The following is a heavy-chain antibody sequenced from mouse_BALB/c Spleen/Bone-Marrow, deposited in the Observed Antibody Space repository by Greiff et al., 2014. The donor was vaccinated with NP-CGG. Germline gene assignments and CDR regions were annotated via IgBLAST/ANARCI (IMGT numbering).Heavy chain of an antibody. D-gene: IGHD2-2*01. CDR3: ARALEGGYYYAMDY. J-gene: IGHJ4*01. Sequence: VQLEESGAELVKPGASVKLSCKASGYTFTSYWMNWVKQRPGRGLEWIGRIDPSDSETHYNQKFKDKATLTVDKSSSTAYIQLCSLTSEDSAIYYCARALEGGYYYAMDYWGQGTSVTVSS. CDR2: IDPSDSET. V-gene: IGHV1-69*02. CDR1: GYTFTSYW.